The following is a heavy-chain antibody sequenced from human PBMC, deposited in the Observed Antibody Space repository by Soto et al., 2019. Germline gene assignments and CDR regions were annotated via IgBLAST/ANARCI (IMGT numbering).Heavy chain of an antibody. J-gene: IGHJ3*01. CDR1: GFTFSYYW. CDR3: ARGDRGAFDL. Sequence: EVQLLESGGGLVQPGESLRLSCAASGFTFSYYWMHWVRQAPGMGLVWVSRIHSDGSSTTYADSVKGRFTISRDNARNTLYVQMNSLRAEDTAVYYCARGDRGAFDLWGQGTVLTVSS. D-gene: IGHD1-26*01. CDR2: IHSDGSST. V-gene: IGHV3-74*01.